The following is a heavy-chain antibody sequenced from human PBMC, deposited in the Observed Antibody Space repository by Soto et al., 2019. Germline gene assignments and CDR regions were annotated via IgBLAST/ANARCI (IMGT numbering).Heavy chain of an antibody. V-gene: IGHV1-3*01. D-gene: IGHD2-2*01. J-gene: IGHJ6*02. CDR3: ARDQRDCSSTSCSFGMDI. CDR2: ISAGNANT. Sequence: QVQLVQSGAEVKKPGASVKVSCKASGYTFTNFAMHWMRQAPGQSLEWMGWISAGNANTRYSQKVQDRVTISRDTSASTAYMELSSLRSEDTAVYFCARDQRDCSSTSCSFGMDIWGQGTTVTVSS. CDR1: GYTFTNFA.